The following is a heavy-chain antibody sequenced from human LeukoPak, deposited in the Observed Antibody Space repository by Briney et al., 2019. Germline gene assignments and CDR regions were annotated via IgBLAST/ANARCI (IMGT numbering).Heavy chain of an antibody. V-gene: IGHV3-23*01. D-gene: IGHD3-3*01. CDR2: ISGSGGST. CDR1: GFTFSSYA. CDR3: AREYYDFWSGYHNRFDP. J-gene: IGHJ5*02. Sequence: GGSLRLSCAASGFTFSSYAMSWVRQAPGKGLEWVSAISGSGGSTYYADSVKGRFTISRDNSKNTLYLQMNSLRAEDTAVYYCAREYYDFWSGYHNRFDPWGQGTLVTVSS.